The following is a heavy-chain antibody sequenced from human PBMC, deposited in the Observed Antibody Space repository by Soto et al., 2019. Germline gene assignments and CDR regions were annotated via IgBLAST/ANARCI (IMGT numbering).Heavy chain of an antibody. CDR1: GFTFSSYD. CDR2: IGTAGDT. CDR3: ARGAYGAGSYYWFDP. V-gene: IGHV3-13*01. D-gene: IGHD3-10*01. Sequence: GGSLRLSCAASGFTFSSYDMHWVRQATGKGLEWVSAIGTAGDTYYPGSVKGRFTISSENAKNSLYLQMNSLRAGDTAVYYCARGAYGAGSYYWFDPWGQGTLVTVSS. J-gene: IGHJ5*02.